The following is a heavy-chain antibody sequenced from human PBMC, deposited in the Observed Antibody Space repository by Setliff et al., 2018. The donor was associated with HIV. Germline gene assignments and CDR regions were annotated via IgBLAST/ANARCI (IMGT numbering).Heavy chain of an antibody. Sequence: GESLKISCKGSGYSFTSYWIGWVRQMPGKGLEWMGIIYPGDSDTRYSPSFQGQVTISADNSKNTVYLQMNSLRAEDTAVYYCAKDPGPIAAVGGTGQRWFDPWGQGTLVTVSS. CDR3: AKDPGPIAAVGGTGQRWFDP. V-gene: IGHV5-51*01. CDR1: GYSFTSYW. CDR2: IYPGDSDT. J-gene: IGHJ5*02. D-gene: IGHD6-13*01.